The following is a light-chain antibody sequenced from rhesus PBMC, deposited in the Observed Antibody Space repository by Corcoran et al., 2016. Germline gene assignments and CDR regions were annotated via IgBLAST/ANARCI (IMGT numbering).Light chain of an antibody. CDR1: QDISSW. CDR2: AAA. J-gene: IGKJ4*01. CDR3: QQYDDLPLT. Sequence: DIQMTQSPSSLSASVGDKVTITRHASQDISSWLAWYQQKPGKAPKPLIHAAASLQSGVPSRFSGGGSGTDYTHTISSRQPEDFANYYCQQYDDLPLTFGGGTKVEIK. V-gene: IGKV1-19*01.